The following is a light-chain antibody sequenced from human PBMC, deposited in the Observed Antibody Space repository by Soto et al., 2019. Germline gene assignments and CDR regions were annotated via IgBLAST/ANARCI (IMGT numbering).Light chain of an antibody. CDR3: MRSTQLTHT. V-gene: IGKV2D-29*02. J-gene: IGKJ5*01. Sequence: VITQTRLSLSVAPGQPASISCKSSQSLLHITGETFLFWYLQKPGQSPQLLIYEVSTRVSGVPDRFSGSGSGTDFTLEISRVETDDVGIYYCMRSTQLTHTIGPGTRQEVK. CDR1: QSLLHITGETF. CDR2: EVS.